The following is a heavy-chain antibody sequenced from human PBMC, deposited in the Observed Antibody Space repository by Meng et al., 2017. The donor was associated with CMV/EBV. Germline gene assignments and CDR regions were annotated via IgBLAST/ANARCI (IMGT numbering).Heavy chain of an antibody. D-gene: IGHD5-18*01. CDR1: GFTLSSYA. J-gene: IGHJ6*02. CDR3: ASITALGMDV. Sequence: GESLKISCAASGFTLSSYAMHWVRQAPGKGLEWVAVISYDGSNKYYADSVKGRFTISRDNSKNTLYLQMNSLRAEDTAVYYCASITALGMDVWGQGTTVTVSS. V-gene: IGHV3-30*04. CDR2: ISYDGSNK.